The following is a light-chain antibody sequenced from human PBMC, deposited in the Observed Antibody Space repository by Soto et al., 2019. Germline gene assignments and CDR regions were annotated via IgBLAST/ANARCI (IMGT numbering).Light chain of an antibody. Sequence: QSALTQPPSASGSPGQSVTISCSGTSSDVGGYNHVSWYQQHPGKAPRLMIYEVNRRPSGVPDRFSGSKSGNTASLTVSGLQAEEEADYYCSSYAGNKIIFGGGTKLTVL. J-gene: IGLJ2*01. CDR2: EVN. CDR1: SSDVGGYNH. CDR3: SSYAGNKII. V-gene: IGLV2-8*01.